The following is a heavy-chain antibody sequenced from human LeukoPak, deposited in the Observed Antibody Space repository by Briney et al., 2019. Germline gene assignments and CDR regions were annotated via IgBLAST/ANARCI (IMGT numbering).Heavy chain of an antibody. CDR1: GFTFSSYA. J-gene: IGHJ4*02. CDR2: ISGSGGST. CDR3: AKDAYSRGDY. V-gene: IGHV3-23*01. D-gene: IGHD2-21*01. Sequence: PGGSLRLSRAASGFTFSSYAMSWVRQAPGKGLEWVSAISGSGGSTYYADSVKGRFTISRDNAENSLYLQMNSLRGDDTALYYCAKDAYSRGDYWGQGTLVTVSS.